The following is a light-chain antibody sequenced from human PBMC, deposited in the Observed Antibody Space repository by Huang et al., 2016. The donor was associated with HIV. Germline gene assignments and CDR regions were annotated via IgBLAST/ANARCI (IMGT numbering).Light chain of an antibody. CDR2: DAS. Sequence: EIVLTQSTATLSLSPGERATLSSRASQIISTYLAWYPQKPGQAPRLLIYDASNRATGIPARFSGSESGTDFTLTISSLEPEDFAVYYCQQRSNSITFGQGTRLEMK. CDR1: QIISTY. CDR3: QQRSNSIT. J-gene: IGKJ5*01. V-gene: IGKV3-11*01.